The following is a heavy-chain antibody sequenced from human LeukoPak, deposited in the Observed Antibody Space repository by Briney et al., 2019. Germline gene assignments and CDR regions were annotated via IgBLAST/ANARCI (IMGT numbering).Heavy chain of an antibody. CDR1: GFTVSSNY. CDR2: IYSGGST. V-gene: IGHV3-66*01. D-gene: IGHD6-19*01. CDR3: ARDLYSSGGFDY. J-gene: IGHJ4*02. Sequence: AGGSLRLSCAASGFTVSSNYMSWVRQAPGKGLEWVSVIYSGGSTYYADPVKGRFTISRDNSKNTLYLQMNSLRAEDTAVYYCARDLYSSGGFDYWGQGTLVTVSS.